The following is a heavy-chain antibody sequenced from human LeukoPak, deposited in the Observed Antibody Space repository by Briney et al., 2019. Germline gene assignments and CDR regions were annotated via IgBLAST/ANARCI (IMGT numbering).Heavy chain of an antibody. Sequence: GGSLRLSCAASGFTFTSYWIGWVRQMPGKGLEWMGIIYPGDSDTKYSPSFQGQVTISADKSISTAYLQWSSLKASDTAMYYCARLSIDSNYVEGYWGQGTLVTVSS. CDR2: IYPGDSDT. CDR3: ARLSIDSNYVEGY. D-gene: IGHD4-11*01. J-gene: IGHJ4*02. V-gene: IGHV5-51*01. CDR1: GFTFTSYW.